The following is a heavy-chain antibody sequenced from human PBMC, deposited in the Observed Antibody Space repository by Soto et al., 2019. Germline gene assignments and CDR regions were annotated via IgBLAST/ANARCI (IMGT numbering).Heavy chain of an antibody. J-gene: IGHJ5*02. D-gene: IGHD3-3*01. CDR2: INPESGRT. Sequence: ASVKVSCKGSGYTFTDYYIHWVRQAPGHGLEWIGRINPESGRTNYAQKFRGRVTMTRGTYIRRAYMELSXLGSDDTAVYYCARDREYIRSPEWSDHWFGPWG. CDR3: ARDREYIRSPEWSDHWFGP. V-gene: IGHV1-2*06. CDR1: GYTFTDYY.